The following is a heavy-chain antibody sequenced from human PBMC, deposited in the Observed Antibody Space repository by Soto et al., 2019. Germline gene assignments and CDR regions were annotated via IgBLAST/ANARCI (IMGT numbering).Heavy chain of an antibody. CDR2: INGDGSST. J-gene: IGHJ4*02. Sequence: GSLRLDGAASVFTFTTYWMHWVRQVPGKGLVWVSRINGDGSSTTYADSVKGRFTISRDNAKNTLYLQMNSLRAEDTAVYYCTRGPRASSTGTGAHWGQGTLVTVSS. V-gene: IGHV3-74*01. D-gene: IGHD1-1*01. CDR3: TRGPRASSTGTGAH. CDR1: VFTFTTYW.